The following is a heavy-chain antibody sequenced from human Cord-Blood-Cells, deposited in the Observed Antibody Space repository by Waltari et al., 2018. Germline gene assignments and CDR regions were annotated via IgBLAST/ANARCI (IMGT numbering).Heavy chain of an antibody. CDR2: ISGSGGST. CDR3: ARYSSSCDY. V-gene: IGHV3-23*01. D-gene: IGHD6-6*01. CDR1: GFTFSSYA. J-gene: IGHJ4*02. Sequence: EVQLLESGGGLVQPGGSLRLSCAASGFTFSSYAMSWVRRAPGKGLGWGSAISGSGGSTYYADSGEGRFTIARGNSRSALYLQMNSLRAEDTAVYYCARYSSSCDYWGQGTLVTVSS.